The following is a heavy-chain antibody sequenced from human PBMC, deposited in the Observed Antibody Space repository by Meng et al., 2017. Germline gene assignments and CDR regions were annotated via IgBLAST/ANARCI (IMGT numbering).Heavy chain of an antibody. V-gene: IGHV4-34*01. CDR1: GGSFSGYY. CDR3: ARAYRYCSGGSCLSYYYYYGMDV. CDR2: INHSGST. D-gene: IGHD2-15*01. Sequence: SETLSLTCAVYGGSFSGYYWSWIRQPPGKGLEWIGEINHSGSTNYNPSLKSRVTISVDTSKNQFSLKLSSVTAADTAVYYCARAYRYCSGGSCLSYYYYYGMDVWGQGTTVTVSS. J-gene: IGHJ6*02.